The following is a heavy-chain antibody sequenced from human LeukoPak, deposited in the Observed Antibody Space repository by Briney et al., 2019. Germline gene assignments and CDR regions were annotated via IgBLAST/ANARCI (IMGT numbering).Heavy chain of an antibody. CDR1: GYSISSGYY. CDR3: ARAKNYYDSSGYYFDY. D-gene: IGHD3-22*01. V-gene: IGHV4-38-2*02. J-gene: IGHJ4*02. CDR2: IYHSGST. Sequence: SETLSLTCTVSGYSISSGYYWGWIRQPPGKGLEWIGSIYHSGSTYYNPSLKSRVTISVDTSKNQFSLKLSFVTAADTAVYYCARAKNYYDSSGYYFDYWGQGTLVTVSS.